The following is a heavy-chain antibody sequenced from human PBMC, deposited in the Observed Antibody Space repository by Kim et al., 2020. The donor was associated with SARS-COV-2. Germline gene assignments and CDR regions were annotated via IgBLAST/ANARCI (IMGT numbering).Heavy chain of an antibody. Sequence: GRHNYTPSLKSRVTISVDTSKNQFSLKLSSVTAADTAVYYCARAPVAFDIWGQGTMVTVSS. CDR3: ARAPVAFDI. V-gene: IGHV4-59*01. CDR2: GRH. J-gene: IGHJ3*02.